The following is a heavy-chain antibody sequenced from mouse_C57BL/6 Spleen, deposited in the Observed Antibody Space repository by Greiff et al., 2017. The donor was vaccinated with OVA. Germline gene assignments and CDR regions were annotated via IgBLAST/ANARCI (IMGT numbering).Heavy chain of an antibody. CDR3: ARRKDDYYGYAMDY. CDR2: IYPGDGDT. Sequence: VQLQQSGPELVKPGASVKISCKASGYAFSSSWMNWVKQRPGKGLEWIGRIYPGDGDTNYNGKFKGKATLTADKSSSTAYMQLSSLTSEDSAVYFCARRKDDYYGYAMDYWGQGTSVTVSS. CDR1: GYAFSSSW. J-gene: IGHJ4*01. V-gene: IGHV1-82*01. D-gene: IGHD1-1*01.